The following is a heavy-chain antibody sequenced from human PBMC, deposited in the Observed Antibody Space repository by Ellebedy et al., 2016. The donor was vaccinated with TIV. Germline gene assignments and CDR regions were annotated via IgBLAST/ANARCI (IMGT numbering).Heavy chain of an antibody. CDR1: GFTFSDYY. D-gene: IGHD1-14*01. V-gene: IGHV3-11*01. J-gene: IGHJ4*02. CDR3: ARGEPPTEGYSGPLFDY. Sequence: GESLKISXAASGFTFSDYYMSWIRQAPGEGLEWISYISSSGSPIYYADSVKGRFTISRDNAKNSLYLQMNSLRAEDTAVYYCARGEPPTEGYSGPLFDYWGQGTLVTVSS. CDR2: ISSSGSPI.